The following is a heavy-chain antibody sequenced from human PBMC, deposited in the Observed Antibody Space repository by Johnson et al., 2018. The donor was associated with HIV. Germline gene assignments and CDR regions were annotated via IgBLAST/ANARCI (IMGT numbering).Heavy chain of an antibody. CDR3: AKSPLGRLREGAFDI. Sequence: VQLVESGGGAVQPGGSLRLSCAASDFTVSSNYMSWVRQAPGKGLEWVSVIYSGGSTYYADSVKGRFTISRDNSKNTLYLQMNSLRAEDTAVYYCAKSPLGRLREGAFDIWGQGTMVTVSS. V-gene: IGHV3-66*02. CDR1: DFTVSSNY. D-gene: IGHD7-27*01. CDR2: IYSGGST. J-gene: IGHJ3*02.